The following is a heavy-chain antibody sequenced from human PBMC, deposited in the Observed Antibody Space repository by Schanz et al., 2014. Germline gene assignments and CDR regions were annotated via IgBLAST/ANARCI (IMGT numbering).Heavy chain of an antibody. CDR2: ISGGGGTT. CDR1: GFNFSDYA. CDR3: ARIGGSVFDY. V-gene: IGHV3-23*01. J-gene: IGHJ4*02. Sequence: EVHLLESGGGLVEPGGSLRLSCAASGFNFSDYAMCWVRQAPGKGLEWVSAISGGGGTTYYADSVKGRFTISRDNSKNTLYLQMNSLRAEDTAVDYCARIGGSVFDYWGQGTLVTVSS. D-gene: IGHD3-10*01.